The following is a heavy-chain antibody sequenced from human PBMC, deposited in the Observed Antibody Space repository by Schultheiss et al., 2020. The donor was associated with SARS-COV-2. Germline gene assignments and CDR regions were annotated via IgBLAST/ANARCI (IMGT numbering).Heavy chain of an antibody. D-gene: IGHD1-26*01. V-gene: IGHV3-30*03. CDR3: ARVQYSGSYNWFDP. Sequence: GESLKISCVASGFTFSSYSMNWVRQAPGKGLECVAVISYDGRNKFYGDSAKGRFTISRDTSKNTLYLQINSLRAEDTAVYYCARVQYSGSYNWFDPWGQGTLVTVSS. CDR1: GFTFSSYS. J-gene: IGHJ5*02. CDR2: ISYDGRNK.